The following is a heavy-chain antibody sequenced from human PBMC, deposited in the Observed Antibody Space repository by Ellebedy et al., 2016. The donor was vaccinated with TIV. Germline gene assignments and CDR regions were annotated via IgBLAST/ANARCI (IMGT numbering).Heavy chain of an antibody. CDR3: ARSLLHFDY. J-gene: IGHJ4*02. D-gene: IGHD1-26*01. V-gene: IGHV4-59*01. CDR2: IYYSGST. Sequence: SETLSLTXAVYGGSFSGYYWSWIRQPPGKGLEWIGYIYYSGSTNYNPSLKSRVTISVDTSKNQFSLKLSSVTAADTAVYYCARSLLHFDYWGQGTLVTVSS. CDR1: GGSFSGYY.